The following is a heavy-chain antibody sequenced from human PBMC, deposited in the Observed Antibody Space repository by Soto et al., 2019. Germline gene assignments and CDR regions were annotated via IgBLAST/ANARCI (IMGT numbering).Heavy chain of an antibody. V-gene: IGHV4-59*01. CDR2: FYYSGST. D-gene: IGHD3-3*01. J-gene: IGHJ5*02. CDR3: ARVYDFWSGSNWFDL. Sequence: QVQLQESGPGLVKPSETLSLTCTVSGVSISSYYWSWIRQPPGKGLEWIAYFYYSGSTNYNPSLKSRVTISVDMSKKQFSLKLSSVTAADTAVYYCARVYDFWSGSNWFDLWGQGTLVTVSS. CDR1: GVSISSYY.